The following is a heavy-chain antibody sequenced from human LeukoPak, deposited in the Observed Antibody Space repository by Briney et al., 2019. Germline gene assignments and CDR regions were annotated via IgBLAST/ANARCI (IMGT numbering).Heavy chain of an antibody. Sequence: PGGSLRLSCAASGFTFDDYAMHWVRQAPGKGLEWVSGISWNSGSIGYADSVKGRFTISRDNAKNSLYLQMNSLRAEDMALYYCAKEAGTNAFDIWGQGTMVTVSS. V-gene: IGHV3-9*03. CDR1: GFTFDDYA. J-gene: IGHJ3*02. D-gene: IGHD6-13*01. CDR3: AKEAGTNAFDI. CDR2: ISWNSGSI.